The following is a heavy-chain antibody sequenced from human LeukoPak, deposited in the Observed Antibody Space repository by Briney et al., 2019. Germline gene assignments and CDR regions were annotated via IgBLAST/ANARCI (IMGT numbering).Heavy chain of an antibody. V-gene: IGHV1-69*05. CDR3: ASGNIVGSSGYYYYYFDY. D-gene: IGHD3-22*01. CDR2: IIPIFGTA. Sequence: SVKVSCKASGYTFTGYYMHWVRQAPGQGLEWMGGIIPIFGTANYAQKFQGRVTITTDESTSTAYMELSSLRSEDTAVYYCASGNIVGSSGYYYYYFDYWGQGTLVTVSS. J-gene: IGHJ4*02. CDR1: GYTFTGYY.